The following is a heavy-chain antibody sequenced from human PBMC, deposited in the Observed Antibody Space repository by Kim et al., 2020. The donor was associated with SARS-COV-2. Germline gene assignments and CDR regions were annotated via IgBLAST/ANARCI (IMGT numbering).Heavy chain of an antibody. CDR3: AKGSLHSGYDYVGDYEIEGGWFDP. D-gene: IGHD5-12*01. CDR2: ISGSGGST. CDR1: GFTFSSYA. V-gene: IGHV3-23*01. J-gene: IGHJ5*02. Sequence: GGSLRLSCAASGFTFSSYAMSWVRQAPGKGLEWVSAISGSGGSTYYADSVKGRFTISRDNSKNTLYLQMNSLRAEDTAVYYCAKGSLHSGYDYVGDYEIEGGWFDPWGQGTLVTVSS.